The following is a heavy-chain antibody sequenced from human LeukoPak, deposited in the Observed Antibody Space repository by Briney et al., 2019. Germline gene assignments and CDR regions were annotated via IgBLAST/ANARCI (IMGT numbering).Heavy chain of an antibody. CDR1: GGSISSGSYY. Sequence: PSETLSLTCTVSGGSISSGSYYWSWIRQPAGKGLEWIGRIYTSGSTNYNPSLKSRVTISVDTSKNQFSLKLSSVTAADTAVYYCARDLGVWGSGSYFISYFDYWGQGTLVTVSS. J-gene: IGHJ4*02. D-gene: IGHD3-10*01. CDR3: ARDLGVWGSGSYFISYFDY. CDR2: IYTSGST. V-gene: IGHV4-61*02.